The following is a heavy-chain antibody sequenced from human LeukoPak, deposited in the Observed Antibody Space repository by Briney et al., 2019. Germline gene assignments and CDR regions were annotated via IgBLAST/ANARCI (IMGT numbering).Heavy chain of an antibody. Sequence: GGSLRLSCAASGFTFSSYGMHWVRQAPGKGLEWVAVISYDGSNKYYADSVKGRFTISRDNSKNTLYLQMNSLRAEDTAVYYCAKDVSALSHYYGMDVWGQGSTVTVCS. CDR3: AKDVSALSHYYGMDV. CDR2: ISYDGSNK. V-gene: IGHV3-30*18. CDR1: GFTFSSYG. J-gene: IGHJ6*02. D-gene: IGHD2/OR15-2a*01.